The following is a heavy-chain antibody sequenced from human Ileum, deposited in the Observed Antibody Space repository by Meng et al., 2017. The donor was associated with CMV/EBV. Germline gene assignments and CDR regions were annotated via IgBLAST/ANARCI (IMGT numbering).Heavy chain of an antibody. J-gene: IGHJ5*02. CDR1: GGSISGSY. CDR2: FYNTESV. Sequence: QGQLQESGPGLVKPSETLSLTCTVSGGSISGSYWSWIRQPAGKGLEWIGRFYNTESVDYNPSLRSRVSMSIDTSKNQFSLKLTSVTAADTAIYYCAKDRSNSWMADWFDPWGQGTLVTVSS. CDR3: AKDRSNSWMADWFDP. V-gene: IGHV4-4*07. D-gene: IGHD4-11*01.